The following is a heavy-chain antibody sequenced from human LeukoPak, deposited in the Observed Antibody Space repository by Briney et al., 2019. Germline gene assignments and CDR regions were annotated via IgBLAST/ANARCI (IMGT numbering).Heavy chain of an antibody. CDR2: IKQDGSEK. Sequence: PGGSLRLSCAASGFTFSTYRMSWVRQAPGKGLEWVANIKQDGSEKHYVDSVKGRFTVSRDNSKNTLYLQMNSLRAEDTAVYYCAKDLRTVRYYDSSGYSTYINWGQGTLVTVSS. D-gene: IGHD3-22*01. J-gene: IGHJ4*02. CDR1: GFTFSTYR. V-gene: IGHV3-7*03. CDR3: AKDLRTVRYYDSSGYSTYIN.